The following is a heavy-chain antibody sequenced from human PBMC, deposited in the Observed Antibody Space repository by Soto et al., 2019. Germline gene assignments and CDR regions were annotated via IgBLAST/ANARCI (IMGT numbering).Heavy chain of an antibody. J-gene: IGHJ4*02. D-gene: IGHD1-26*01. Sequence: EVQLVESGGGLVKPGESLRLSCAASGFTLSNAWMSWVRQAPGKRLEWVGRIKSATDGGTTDYAAPVKGRFTISRDDSKNTLYLQMNSLKNEDTAMYYCSTTPRWEFVPLDYWGQGTLVTVSS. CDR2: IKSATDGGTT. V-gene: IGHV3-15*01. CDR1: GFTLSNAW. CDR3: STTPRWEFVPLDY.